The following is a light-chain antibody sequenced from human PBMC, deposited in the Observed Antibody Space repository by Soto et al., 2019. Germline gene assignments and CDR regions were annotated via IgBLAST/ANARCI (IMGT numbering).Light chain of an antibody. CDR2: DVS. CDR1: SSDVGGYNY. J-gene: IGLJ2*01. CDR3: SSSTSRRTPVV. Sequence: QSALTQPASVSGSPGQSITISCTGTSSDVGGYNYVSWYQQHPGKAPKFMIYDVSNRPSGLSNPSSRSKSGNTAPLTISGLQAEDEAHYYCSSSTSRRTPVVFSKGTKPT. V-gene: IGLV2-14*01.